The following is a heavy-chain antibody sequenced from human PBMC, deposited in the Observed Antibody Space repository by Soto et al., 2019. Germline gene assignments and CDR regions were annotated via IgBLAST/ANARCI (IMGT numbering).Heavy chain of an antibody. Sequence: SQTLSLTCAISGDSVSSNSAAWNWIRQSPSRGLEWLGRTYYRSKWYNDYAVSVKSRITINPDTSKNQFSLQLNSVTPEDTAVYYCARDLYDSSGYYYRTATSWFDPWGQGTLVTVSS. CDR3: ARDLYDSSGYYYRTATSWFDP. CDR1: GDSVSSNSAA. J-gene: IGHJ5*02. D-gene: IGHD3-22*01. CDR2: TYYRSKWYN. V-gene: IGHV6-1*01.